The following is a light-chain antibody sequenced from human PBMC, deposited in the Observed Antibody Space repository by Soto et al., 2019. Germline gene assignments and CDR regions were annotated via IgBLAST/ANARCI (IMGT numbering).Light chain of an antibody. CDR1: QTISSW. CDR3: QHYNSYSEA. V-gene: IGKV1-5*03. J-gene: IGKJ1*01. Sequence: DIQMTHSPSTLSGSVGDRATITSRASQTISSWLAWYQQKPGKAPKLLIYKASTLKSGVPSRFSGSGSGTEFTLTISSLQPDDFATYYCQHYNSYSEAFGQGTKVDI. CDR2: KAS.